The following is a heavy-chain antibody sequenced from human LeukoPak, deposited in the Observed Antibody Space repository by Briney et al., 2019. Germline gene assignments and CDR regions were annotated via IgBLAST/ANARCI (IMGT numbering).Heavy chain of an antibody. Sequence: GGSLRLSCTVSGFSFGAYAMSWVRQAPGKGLEWVSVISGSGGSTYSAESVKGRFTISRDNSKNTLYLQMNSLRVEDTAVYYCAKGPRASGWTYFDYWGQGTLVTVSS. J-gene: IGHJ4*02. CDR3: AKGPRASGWTYFDY. V-gene: IGHV3-23*01. CDR1: GFSFGAYA. D-gene: IGHD6-19*01. CDR2: ISGSGGST.